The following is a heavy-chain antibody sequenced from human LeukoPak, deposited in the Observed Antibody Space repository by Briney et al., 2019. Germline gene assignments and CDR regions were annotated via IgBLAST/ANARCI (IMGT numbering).Heavy chain of an antibody. V-gene: IGHV4-31*03. D-gene: IGHD3-3*01. CDR3: ARGRPVWSGRYYYGMDV. CDR1: GGSISSGGYY. Sequence: SQTLSLTCTVSGGSISSGGYYWSWIRQHPGEGLEWIGYIYYSGSTYYNPSLKSRVTISVDTSKNQFSLKLSSVTAADTAVYYCARGRPVWSGRYYYGMDVWGQGTTVTFSS. CDR2: IYYSGST. J-gene: IGHJ6*02.